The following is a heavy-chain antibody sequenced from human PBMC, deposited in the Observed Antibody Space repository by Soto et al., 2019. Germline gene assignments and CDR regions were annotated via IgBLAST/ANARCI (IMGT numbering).Heavy chain of an antibody. D-gene: IGHD3-3*01. J-gene: IGHJ6*02. CDR2: ISYDGSNK. V-gene: IGHV3-30*18. Sequence: SXRLSCAASGFTFSSYGMHWVRQAPVKGLEWVAVISYDGSNKYYADSVKGRFTISRDNSKNTLYLQMNSLRAEDTAVYYCAKTIFGVVIKYGMDVWGQGTTVTVSS. CDR3: AKTIFGVVIKYGMDV. CDR1: GFTFSSYG.